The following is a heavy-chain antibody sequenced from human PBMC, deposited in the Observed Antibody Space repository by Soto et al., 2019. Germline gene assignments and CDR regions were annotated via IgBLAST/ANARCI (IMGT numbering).Heavy chain of an antibody. CDR3: ARAGIVQVSYAMDV. Sequence: ETLSLTGTVSGGSIGGDSWGWIRQSPGKGLDFIGYIYHSGSTNYNPSLKSRVTISMDTSKNQFSLRLSSVTAADTAVYYCARAGIVQVSYAMDVWGQGTTVTVSS. D-gene: IGHD2-8*01. J-gene: IGHJ6*02. V-gene: IGHV4-59*01. CDR1: GGSIGGDS. CDR2: IYHSGST.